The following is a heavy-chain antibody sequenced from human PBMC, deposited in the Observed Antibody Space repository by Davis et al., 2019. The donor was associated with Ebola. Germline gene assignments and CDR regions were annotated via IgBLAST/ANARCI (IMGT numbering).Heavy chain of an antibody. CDR2: IYTSGRT. J-gene: IGHJ4*02. Sequence: PSETLSLPCTASGGSISSHYWSWIRQPPGKGLEWIGRIYTSGRTNYNPSLKSRVTISVATSKNQFSLGLSSVTAADTAVYYCVRDGCPGGSCYCGDYWGQGTLVTVSS. CDR1: GGSISSHY. D-gene: IGHD2-15*01. V-gene: IGHV4-4*07. CDR3: VRDGCPGGSCYCGDY.